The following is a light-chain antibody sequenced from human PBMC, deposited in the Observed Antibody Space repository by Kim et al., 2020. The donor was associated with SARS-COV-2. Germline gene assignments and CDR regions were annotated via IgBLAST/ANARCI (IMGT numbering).Light chain of an antibody. Sequence: ASVGDRVTITCRASQSISSCLAWYQQKPGKAPQSLIYAASSLQSGVPSNFDGSGSGTDFTLTTSNLQPEDFATYYCQQYHSYPITFGQGTRLDIK. CDR2: AAS. CDR1: QSISSC. J-gene: IGKJ5*01. CDR3: QQYHSYPIT. V-gene: IGKV1-16*02.